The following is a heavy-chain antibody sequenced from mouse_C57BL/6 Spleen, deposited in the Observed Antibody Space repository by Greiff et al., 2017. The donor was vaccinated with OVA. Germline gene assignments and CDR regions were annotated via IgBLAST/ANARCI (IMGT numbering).Heavy chain of an antibody. Sequence: QVQLQQSGAELVRPGSSVKLSCKASGYTFTSYWMHWVKQRPIQGLEWIGNIDPSDSETHYNQKFKDKATLTVDKSSSTAYMQLSSLTSEDSAVYYCARGGSSGYVDYWGQGTTLTVSS. CDR2: IDPSDSET. V-gene: IGHV1-52*01. CDR1: GYTFTSYW. J-gene: IGHJ2*01. D-gene: IGHD3-2*02. CDR3: ARGGSSGYVDY.